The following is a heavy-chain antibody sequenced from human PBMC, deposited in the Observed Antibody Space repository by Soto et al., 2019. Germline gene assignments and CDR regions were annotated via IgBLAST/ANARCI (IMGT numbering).Heavy chain of an antibody. V-gene: IGHV3-23*01. CDR3: AKELLRLGESLERYFDY. CDR2: ISGSGSSR. J-gene: IGHJ4*02. D-gene: IGHD3-10*01. CDR1: GFTFSTYA. Sequence: GGSLRLSCAASGFTFSTYAMSWVRQAPGKGLEWVPAISGSGSSRYYADSAKGRFTISRDNSKNTLFLQLNSLRAEDTAVYYCAKELLRLGESLERYFDYWGQGTLVTVSS.